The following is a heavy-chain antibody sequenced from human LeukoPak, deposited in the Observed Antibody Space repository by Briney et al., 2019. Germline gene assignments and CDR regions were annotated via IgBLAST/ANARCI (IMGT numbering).Heavy chain of an antibody. J-gene: IGHJ4*02. V-gene: IGHV3-7*03. CDR1: GFTFSSYW. CDR2: IKQGGSEK. Sequence: GGSLRLSCAASGFTFSSYWMSWVRQAPGKGLERVADIKQGGSEKYYVDSVKGRFTISRDNARNSLYLQMNSLRAEDTAVYYCARDSPLGTDFDYWGQGTLVTVSS. D-gene: IGHD1-1*01. CDR3: ARDSPLGTDFDY.